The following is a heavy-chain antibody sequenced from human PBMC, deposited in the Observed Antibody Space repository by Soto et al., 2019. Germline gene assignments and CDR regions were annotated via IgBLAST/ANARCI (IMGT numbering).Heavy chain of an antibody. D-gene: IGHD2-21*01. J-gene: IGHJ1*01. CDR3: ARDTGSNHYFD. V-gene: IGHV1-18*01. CDR1: GYTFSTSA. Sequence: ASVKVSCKTSGYTFSTSAISWVRQAPGQGLEWVGWIRPDNGNRKYAQRLQGRVTLTTDTSASTAYMELRSLTSDDTAMYYCARDTGSNHYFDWGQGTLVTVSS. CDR2: IRPDNGNR.